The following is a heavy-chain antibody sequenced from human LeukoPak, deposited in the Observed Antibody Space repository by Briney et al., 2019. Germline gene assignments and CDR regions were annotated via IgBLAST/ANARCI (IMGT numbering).Heavy chain of an antibody. CDR2: IYPGDSDT. CDR1: GYSFTSYW. Sequence: GESLKISCKGSGYSFTSYWIGWVRQMPGKGLAWMGIIYPGDSDTRYSPSFQGQVTISADKSISTAYLQWSSLKASDTAMYYCARWPRDYQGGVGYFDYWGQGTLVTVSS. V-gene: IGHV5-51*01. CDR3: ARWPRDYQGGVGYFDY. D-gene: IGHD4-11*01. J-gene: IGHJ4*02.